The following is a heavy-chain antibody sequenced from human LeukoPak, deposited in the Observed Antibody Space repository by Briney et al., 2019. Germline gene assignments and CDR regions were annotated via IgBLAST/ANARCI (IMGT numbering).Heavy chain of an antibody. J-gene: IGHJ5*02. D-gene: IGHD3-10*01. Sequence: RASVKVSCKASGHTFTGYYMHWVRQAPGQGLEWMGWINPNSGGTNYAQKFQGRVTMTRDTSISTAYMELSRLRSDDTAVYYCARVGVGVLWFGELLPYGWFDPWGQGTLVTVSS. CDR2: INPNSGGT. CDR1: GHTFTGYY. V-gene: IGHV1-2*02. CDR3: ARVGVGVLWFGELLPYGWFDP.